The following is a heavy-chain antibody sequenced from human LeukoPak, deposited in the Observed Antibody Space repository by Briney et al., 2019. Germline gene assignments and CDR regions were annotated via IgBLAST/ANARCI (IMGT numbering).Heavy chain of an antibody. D-gene: IGHD6-19*01. CDR3: ARGTSRIAVAGTGFDY. Sequence: SETLFLTCTVSGGSISSYYWSWIRQPPGKGLEGMGYIYYSGSTNYNPSLKSRVTISVDTSKNQFSLKLSSVTAADTAVYYCARGTSRIAVAGTGFDYWGQGTLVTVSS. CDR1: GGSISSYY. CDR2: IYYSGST. J-gene: IGHJ4*02. V-gene: IGHV4-59*01.